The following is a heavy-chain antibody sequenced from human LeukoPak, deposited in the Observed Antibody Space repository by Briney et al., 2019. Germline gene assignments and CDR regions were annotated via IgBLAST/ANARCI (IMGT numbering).Heavy chain of an antibody. J-gene: IGHJ4*02. CDR3: AKALNLWFGELPIDY. V-gene: IGHV3-23*01. CDR1: GFTFSSYG. Sequence: GGSLRLSCAASGFTFSSYGMSWVRQAPGKGLGWVSAISGSGGSTYYADSVKGRFTISRDNSKNTLYLQMNSLRAEDTAVYYCAKALNLWFGELPIDYWGQGTLVTVSS. D-gene: IGHD3-10*01. CDR2: ISGSGGST.